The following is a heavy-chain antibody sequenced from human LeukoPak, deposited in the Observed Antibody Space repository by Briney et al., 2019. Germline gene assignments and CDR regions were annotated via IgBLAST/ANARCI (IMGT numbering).Heavy chain of an antibody. D-gene: IGHD4-17*01. J-gene: IGHJ4*02. CDR1: GFTFSTYP. Sequence: GGSLRLSCAASGFTFSTYPMHWVRQAPGKGLEYVSGISSNGGSTYYANSVKGRFTISRDNSKNTLYLQMNSLRAEDTAVYYCARLENFGDYHIDYWGQGTLVTVSS. V-gene: IGHV3-64*01. CDR2: ISSNGGST. CDR3: ARLENFGDYHIDY.